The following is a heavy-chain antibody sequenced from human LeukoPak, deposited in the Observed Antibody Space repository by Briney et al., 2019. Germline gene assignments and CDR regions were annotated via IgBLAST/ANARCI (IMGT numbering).Heavy chain of an antibody. CDR3: ARDEGGYCSGGSCPFDP. D-gene: IGHD2-15*01. CDR1: GGSISSYY. J-gene: IGHJ5*02. Sequence: SETLSLTCTVSGGSISSYYWSWIRQPPGKGLEWIGYIYYSGSTNYNLSLKSRVTISVDTSKNQFSLKLSSVTAADTAVYYCARDEGGYCSGGSCPFDPWGQGTLVTVSS. CDR2: IYYSGST. V-gene: IGHV4-59*01.